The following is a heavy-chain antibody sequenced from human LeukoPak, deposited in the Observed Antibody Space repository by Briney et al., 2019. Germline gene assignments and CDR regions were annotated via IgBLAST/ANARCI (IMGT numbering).Heavy chain of an antibody. J-gene: IGHJ4*02. CDR3: ARDQDVAVAGTDFDY. CDR1: GFTFSSYS. CDR2: ISSSSSYI. Sequence: GGSLRLSCAASGFTFSSYSMNWVRQAPGKGLEWVSSISSSSSYIYYADSVKGRFTISRDNAKNSLYLQMNNLRAEDTAVYYCARDQDVAVAGTDFDYWGQGTLVTVSS. V-gene: IGHV3-21*01. D-gene: IGHD6-19*01.